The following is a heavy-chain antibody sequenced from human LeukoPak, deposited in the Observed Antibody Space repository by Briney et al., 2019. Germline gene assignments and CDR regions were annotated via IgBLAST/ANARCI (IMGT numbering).Heavy chain of an antibody. CDR1: GGSLSSGDYS. D-gene: IGHD6-13*01. J-gene: IGHJ6*02. CDR2: IYTSGSI. Sequence: SQTLSLTCTVSGGSLSSGDYSWNWIRQPAGQGLEWIGRIYTSGSINYNPSLKSRVTMSVDTSKNQFSLKLSSVTAADTAVYYCARGQYNLAAAGTKESPNYYYYGMDVWGQGTTVTVSS. V-gene: IGHV4-61*02. CDR3: ARGQYNLAAAGTKESPNYYYYGMDV.